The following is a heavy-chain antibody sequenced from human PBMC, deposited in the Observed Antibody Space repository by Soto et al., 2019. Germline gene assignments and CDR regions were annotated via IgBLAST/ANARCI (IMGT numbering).Heavy chain of an antibody. D-gene: IGHD3-3*02. Sequence: QVQLVQSGAEVKKPGASVKVSCKASGYTFTSYAMHWVRQAPGQRLEWMGWINAGNGNTKYSQKFQGRVTITRDTSASTAYMELSSLRSEDTAVYYCARVVFLEWLFDAFDIWGQGTMVTVSS. CDR1: GYTFTSYA. CDR2: INAGNGNT. CDR3: ARVVFLEWLFDAFDI. J-gene: IGHJ3*02. V-gene: IGHV1-3*01.